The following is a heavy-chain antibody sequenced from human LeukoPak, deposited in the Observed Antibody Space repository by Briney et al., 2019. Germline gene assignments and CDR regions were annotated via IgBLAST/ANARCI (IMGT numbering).Heavy chain of an antibody. Sequence: GGSLRLSCAASGFTFSSYSMNWVRQAPGKGLEWVSSISSSSSYIYYADSVKGRFTISRDNAKNSLYLQMNSLRAEDTAAYYCASEIAAAGNNYWGQGTLVTVSS. V-gene: IGHV3-21*01. J-gene: IGHJ4*02. CDR3: ASEIAAAGNNY. D-gene: IGHD6-13*01. CDR1: GFTFSSYS. CDR2: ISSSSSYI.